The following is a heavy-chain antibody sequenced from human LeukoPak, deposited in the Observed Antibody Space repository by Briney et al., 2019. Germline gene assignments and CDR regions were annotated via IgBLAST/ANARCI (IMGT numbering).Heavy chain of an antibody. CDR3: ARGEMVQVY. CDR2: INTDGSTT. D-gene: IGHD5-24*01. Sequence: TGGSLRLSCVASGFTFSSYWMHWVRQAPGKGLVWVSRINTDGSTTSYADSVKGRFTISRDNVKNTLYLQMNSLRADDTAVYYCARGEMVQVYWGQGTLVTVSS. V-gene: IGHV3-74*01. CDR1: GFTFSSYW. J-gene: IGHJ4*02.